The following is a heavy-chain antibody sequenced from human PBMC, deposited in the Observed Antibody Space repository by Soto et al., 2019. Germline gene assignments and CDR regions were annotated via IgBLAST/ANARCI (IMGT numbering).Heavy chain of an antibody. Sequence: QVQLVQSGAEVKKPGASVKVSCKASGYTFTSYHINWVRQATGRGLEWMGWMNPNSGNTGYAQKFQGRVTMTRNTSITTAYMELSSLTSEDTAVYYCARERSSGWLDSWGQATLGTVSS. CDR1: GYTFTSYH. CDR3: ARERSSGWLDS. D-gene: IGHD6-19*01. CDR2: MNPNSGNT. J-gene: IGHJ4*02. V-gene: IGHV1-8*01.